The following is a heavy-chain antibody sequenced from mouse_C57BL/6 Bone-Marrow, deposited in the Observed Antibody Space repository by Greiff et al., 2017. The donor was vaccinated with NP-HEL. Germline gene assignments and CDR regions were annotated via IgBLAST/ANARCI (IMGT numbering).Heavy chain of an antibody. J-gene: IGHJ2*01. D-gene: IGHD1-1*01. CDR2: IDPSDSET. Sequence: QVQLKQPGAELVRPGSSVKLSCKASGYTFTSYWMHWVKQRPIQGLEWIGNIDPSDSETHYNQKFKDKATLTVDKSSSTAYMQLSSLTSEDSAVYYCASAKSSTVVADFDYWGQGTTLTVSS. V-gene: IGHV1-52*01. CDR1: GYTFTSYW. CDR3: ASAKSSTVVADFDY.